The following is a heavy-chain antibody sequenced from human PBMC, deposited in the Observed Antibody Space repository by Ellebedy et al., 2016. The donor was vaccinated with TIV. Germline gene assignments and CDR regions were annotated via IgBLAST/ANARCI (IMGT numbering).Heavy chain of an antibody. D-gene: IGHD2-21*01. J-gene: IGHJ3*01. Sequence: AASVKVSCKVFGYTLTELSMHWVRQAPGKGLEWMGGFDPEDGETIYAQKFQGRVTMTEDTSSDTAYMELSNLRSEDTAVYFCATDSSKSRLVMVASAQAFDVWGQGTLVTVSS. CDR3: ATDSSKSRLVMVASAQAFDV. CDR2: FDPEDGET. CDR1: GYTLTELS. V-gene: IGHV1-24*01.